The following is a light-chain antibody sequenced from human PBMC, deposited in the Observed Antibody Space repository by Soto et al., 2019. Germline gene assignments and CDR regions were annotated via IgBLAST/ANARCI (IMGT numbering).Light chain of an antibody. CDR3: QSYDSSLSGWV. V-gene: IGLV1-40*01. CDR1: SSNIGAGYN. J-gene: IGLJ3*02. CDR2: GNS. Sequence: QSVLTQPPSVSGAPGQRVTISCTGSSSNIGAGYNVHWYQQLPGTAPKPLIYGNSKRPSGVPDRFSDSKSGTSASLAITGLQAEDEADYYCQSYDSSLSGWVFGGGTKLTVL.